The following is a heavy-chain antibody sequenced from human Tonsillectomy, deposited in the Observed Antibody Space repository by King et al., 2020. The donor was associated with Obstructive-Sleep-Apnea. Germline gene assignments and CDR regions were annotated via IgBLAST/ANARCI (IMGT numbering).Heavy chain of an antibody. CDR1: GGSISSGGYY. V-gene: IGHV4-31*03. D-gene: IGHD6-19*01. J-gene: IGHJ4*02. CDR2: IYYSGST. Sequence: QLQESGPGLVKPSQTLSLTCPVSGGSISSGGYYWSWIRQHPGKGLEWVGYIYYSGSTSYNPSLKSRVTISVDTSKNQFSLKLSSVTAADTAVYYCARAKSSGWYDFDYWGQGTLVTVSS. CDR3: ARAKSSGWYDFDY.